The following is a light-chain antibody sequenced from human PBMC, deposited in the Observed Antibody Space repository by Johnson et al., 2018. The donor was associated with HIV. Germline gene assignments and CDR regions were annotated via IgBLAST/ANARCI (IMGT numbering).Light chain of an antibody. CDR2: ETN. CDR3: GTWDSSLTASYG. V-gene: IGLV1-51*02. J-gene: IGLJ1*01. Sequence: QSVLTQPPSVSAAPGQKVTISCSGTSSNVGNNYVSWYQQLPGAAPKLLIYETNKRPSGLPDRFSGSKSGTSATLGITGLQTGDEADYYCGTWDSSLTASYGFGTGTKVTDL. CDR1: SSNVGNNY.